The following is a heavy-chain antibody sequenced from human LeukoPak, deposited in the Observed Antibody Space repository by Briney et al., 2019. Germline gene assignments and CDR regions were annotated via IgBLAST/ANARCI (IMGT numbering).Heavy chain of an antibody. CDR2: IYYSGST. V-gene: IGHV4-31*03. Sequence: SETLSLTCTVSGGSISSGSYYWSWIRQHPGKGLEWIGYIYYSGSTYYNPSLKSRVTISVDTSKNQFSLKLSSVTAADPAVYYCARDRMTTVTTPRAFDIWGQGTMVTVSS. CDR3: ARDRMTTVTTPRAFDI. D-gene: IGHD4-17*01. CDR1: GGSISSGSYY. J-gene: IGHJ3*02.